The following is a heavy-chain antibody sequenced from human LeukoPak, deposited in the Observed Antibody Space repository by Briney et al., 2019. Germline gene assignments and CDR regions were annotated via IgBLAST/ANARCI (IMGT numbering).Heavy chain of an antibody. V-gene: IGHV1-2*06. CDR1: GYTFTGYY. CDR2: INPNSGDT. J-gene: IGHJ5*02. CDR3: ARAPVSDWFDP. D-gene: IGHD6-25*01. Sequence: GASVKVSCKASGYTFTGYYMHWVRQASGQGLEWMGRINPNSGDTDYAQKFQGRVTMTRDTSITTAYMDLSRLISDDTAVYYCARAPVSDWFDPWGQGTLVTVSS.